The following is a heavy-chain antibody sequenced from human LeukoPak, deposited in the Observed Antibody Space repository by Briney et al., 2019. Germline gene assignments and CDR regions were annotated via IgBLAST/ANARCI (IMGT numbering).Heavy chain of an antibody. D-gene: IGHD2-2*01. CDR2: IKSKTDGGTT. J-gene: IGHJ6*03. CDR1: GFTFSNAW. Sequence: GGSLRLSCAASGFTFSNAWMSWVRQAPGKGLEWVGRIKSKTDGGTTDYAAPVKGRFTISRDDSKNTLYLQMNSLKTEDTAVYYCTTCNVVVPAAHWGYCYMDVWGKGTTVTVSS. V-gene: IGHV3-15*01. CDR3: TTCNVVVPAAHWGYCYMDV.